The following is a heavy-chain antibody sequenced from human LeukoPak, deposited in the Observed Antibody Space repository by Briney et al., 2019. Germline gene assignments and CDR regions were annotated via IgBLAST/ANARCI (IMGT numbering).Heavy chain of an antibody. CDR2: VFYSGST. V-gene: IGHV4-59*01. CDR3: ARDLRSSSWSYYFDY. Sequence: SETLSLTCTVSGDSIREYYWSWIRQPPWKGLEWIGYVFYSGSTNYNPSLKSRVTTSVDTSKNQLSLKLSSVTAADTAVYYCARDLRSSSWSYYFDYWGQGTLVTVSS. CDR1: GDSIREYY. D-gene: IGHD6-13*01. J-gene: IGHJ4*02.